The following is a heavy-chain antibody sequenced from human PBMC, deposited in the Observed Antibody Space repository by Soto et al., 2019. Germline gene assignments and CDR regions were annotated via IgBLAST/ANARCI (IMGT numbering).Heavy chain of an antibody. CDR3: ARAKQYYYDSSGQRSYFDY. CDR1: GGSISSGDYY. J-gene: IGHJ4*02. D-gene: IGHD3-22*01. CDR2: IYYSGST. V-gene: IGHV4-30-4*01. Sequence: TSATLSLTCTVSGGSISSGDYYWSWIRQPPGKGLEWIGYIYYSGSTYYNPSLKSRVTISVDTSKNQFSLKLSSVTAADTAVYYCARAKQYYYDSSGQRSYFDYWGQGTLVTVSS.